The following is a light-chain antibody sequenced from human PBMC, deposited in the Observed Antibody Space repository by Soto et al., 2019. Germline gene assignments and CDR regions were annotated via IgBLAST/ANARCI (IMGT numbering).Light chain of an antibody. Sequence: QSVLTQPASVSGSPGQSITISCTGTSXDIGGYKYVSWYQQHPGKAPKLMIYEVNNRPSGVSDRFSGSKSGNTASLTISGLQTEDEADYYCCAYTSTSALYVFGTGTKVTVL. CDR2: EVN. CDR3: CAYTSTSALYV. CDR1: SXDIGGYKY. J-gene: IGLJ1*01. V-gene: IGLV2-14*01.